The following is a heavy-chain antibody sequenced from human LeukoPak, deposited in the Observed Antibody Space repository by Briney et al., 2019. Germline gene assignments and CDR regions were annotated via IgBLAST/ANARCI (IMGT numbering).Heavy chain of an antibody. CDR3: ARELRYYDFWSGYYTPEYFQH. CDR2: INPNSSGT. Sequence: ASVKVSCKASGYTFTGYYMHWVRQAPGQGLEWMGWINPNSSGTNYAQKFQGRVTMTRDTSISTAYMELSRLRSDDTAVYYCARELRYYDFWSGYYTPEYFQHWGQGTLVTVSS. CDR1: GYTFTGYY. D-gene: IGHD3-3*01. J-gene: IGHJ1*01. V-gene: IGHV1-2*02.